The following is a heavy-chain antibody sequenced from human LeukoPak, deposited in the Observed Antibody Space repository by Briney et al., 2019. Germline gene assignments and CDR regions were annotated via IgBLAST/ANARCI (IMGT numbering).Heavy chain of an antibody. CDR3: ARPFYYDSSGYYSLGGYYFDY. D-gene: IGHD3-22*01. CDR1: GYSFTSYW. CDR2: IYPGDSDT. V-gene: IGHV5-51*01. J-gene: IGHJ4*02. Sequence: PGESLKISCQGSGYSFTSYWIGWVRQMPGKGLEWMGIIYPGDSDTRYSPSFQGQVTISADKSISTAYLQWSSLKASDTAMYYCARPFYYDSSGYYSLGGYYFDYWGQGTLVTVSS.